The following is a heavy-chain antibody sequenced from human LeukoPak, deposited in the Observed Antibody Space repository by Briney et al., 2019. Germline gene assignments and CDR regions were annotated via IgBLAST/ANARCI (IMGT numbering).Heavy chain of an antibody. V-gene: IGHV4-34*01. CDR3: ARRISFMGWFDP. CDR2: INHSGST. J-gene: IGHJ5*02. D-gene: IGHD2-15*01. CDR1: GGPFSGYY. Sequence: PSETLSLTCAVYGGPFSGYYWSWIRQPPGKGLEWIGEINHSGSTNYNPPLKSRVTISVGTSKNQFSLKLSSVTAADTAVYYCARRISFMGWFDPWAQGTLVTVSS.